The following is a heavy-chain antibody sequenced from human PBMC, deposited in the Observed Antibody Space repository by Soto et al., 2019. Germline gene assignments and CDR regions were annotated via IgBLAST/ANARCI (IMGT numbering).Heavy chain of an antibody. CDR3: ARTSLVPAAMPYYYYGMDV. Sequence: QVPLVESGGGLVKPGGSLRLSCAASGFTFSDYYMSWIRQAPGKGLEWVSYISSSGSTIYYADSVKGRFTISRDNAKNSLYLQMNSLRAEDTAVYYCARTSLVPAAMPYYYYGMDVWGQGTTVTVSS. J-gene: IGHJ6*02. CDR2: ISSSGSTI. CDR1: GFTFSDYY. V-gene: IGHV3-11*01. D-gene: IGHD2-2*01.